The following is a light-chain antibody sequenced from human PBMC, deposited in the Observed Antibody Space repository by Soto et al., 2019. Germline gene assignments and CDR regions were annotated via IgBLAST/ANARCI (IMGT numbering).Light chain of an antibody. CDR1: SSDVGGYNY. J-gene: IGLJ1*01. CDR3: SSYTSSSTYA. CDR2: DVS. V-gene: IGLV2-14*01. Sequence: QSVLTQPASVSGSPGQSIAISCTGTSSDVGGYNYVYWYQQHPGKAPKLMVYDVSNRPSGVSNRFSGSKSGNTASLTISGLQAEDEADYYCSSYTSSSTYAFGTGTKLTVL.